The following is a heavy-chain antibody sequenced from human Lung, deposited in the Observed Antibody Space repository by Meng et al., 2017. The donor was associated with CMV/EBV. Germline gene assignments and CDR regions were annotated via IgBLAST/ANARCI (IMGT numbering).Heavy chain of an antibody. CDR3: LRRSGGSV. J-gene: IGHJ1*01. CDR2: IPHRGSS. D-gene: IGHD3-10*01. V-gene: IGHV4-4*02. CDR1: GDSITHHNW. Sequence: QWQLRASGPALVKPSETLSLTCAVSGDSITHHNWWAWVRQPPGKGLEWIGEIPHRGSSAYNPSLKSRVSMSIDKSKNQFSLKLTSVTAADTAVYHCLRRSGGSVWGQGTLVTVSS.